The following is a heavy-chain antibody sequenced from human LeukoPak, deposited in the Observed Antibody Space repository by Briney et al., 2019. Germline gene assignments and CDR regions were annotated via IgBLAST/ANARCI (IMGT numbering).Heavy chain of an antibody. Sequence: ASVKVSCKTSGYTFTTCGISWVRQAPGQGLEWMGWISDYNANTDYAQKFQGRVTMTTDTSTSTAYMELRSLRSDDTAVYYCARVVRGVIQSKRSNWFDPWGQGTLVTVSS. D-gene: IGHD3-10*01. CDR2: ISDYNANT. CDR3: ARVVRGVIQSKRSNWFDP. CDR1: GYTFTTCG. V-gene: IGHV1-18*01. J-gene: IGHJ5*02.